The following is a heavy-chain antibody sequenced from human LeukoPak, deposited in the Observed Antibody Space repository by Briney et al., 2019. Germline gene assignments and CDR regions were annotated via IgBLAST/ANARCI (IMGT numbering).Heavy chain of an antibody. J-gene: IGHJ4*02. CDR2: IIPILGTA. V-gene: IGHV1-69*13. Sequence: SVKVSCKASGGTFSSYAISWVRQAPGQGLEWMGGIIPILGTASDAQKFQGRVTITADESTSTAYMELSSLRAEDTAVYYCASLGIVGAYFDYWGQGTLVTVSS. D-gene: IGHD1-26*01. CDR3: ASLGIVGAYFDY. CDR1: GGTFSSYA.